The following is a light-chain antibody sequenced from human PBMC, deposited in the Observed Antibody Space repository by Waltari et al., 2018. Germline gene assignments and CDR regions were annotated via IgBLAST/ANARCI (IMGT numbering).Light chain of an antibody. CDR2: AAS. Sequence: DIVLTKSPATLSLSPGERATLSCRASQSVRNYLAWYQKRPGQAPRLLIYAASNRATGIPARFSGSVSETDFTLTISSLEPEDFAVYYCQQRSNWPVTFCQGTKVEIK. V-gene: IGKV3-11*01. CDR1: QSVRNY. J-gene: IGKJ1*01. CDR3: QQRSNWPVT.